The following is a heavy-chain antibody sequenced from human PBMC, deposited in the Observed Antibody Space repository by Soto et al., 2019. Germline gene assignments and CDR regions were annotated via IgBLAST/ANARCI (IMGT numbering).Heavy chain of an antibody. Sequence: GGSMRLSCAASGFPFSSYAMSWFRQAPGKGLEWVSAISGSGGSTYHADSVKGRFTISRDNSKNTLYLQMNSLRAEDTAVYYCAKSGNYDFWSGYSPGYYYYYMDVWGKGTTVTVSS. D-gene: IGHD3-3*01. CDR3: AKSGNYDFWSGYSPGYYYYYMDV. J-gene: IGHJ6*03. CDR2: ISGSGGST. V-gene: IGHV3-23*01. CDR1: GFPFSSYA.